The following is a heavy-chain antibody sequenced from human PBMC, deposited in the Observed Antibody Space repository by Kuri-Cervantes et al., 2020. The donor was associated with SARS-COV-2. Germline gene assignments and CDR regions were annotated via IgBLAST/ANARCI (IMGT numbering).Heavy chain of an antibody. Sequence: GGFLRPPCVASGFTFSSYWMHWVRQAPGKGLVWVSRLTNDVGDAIFADSVKGRFTISRDNAKNMLYLYMNSLGADDTAVYYCARDPMTTRDFDYWGQGTLVTVSS. CDR2: LTNDVGDA. CDR1: GFTFSSYW. CDR3: ARDPMTTRDFDY. J-gene: IGHJ4*02. V-gene: IGHV3-74*01. D-gene: IGHD4-11*01.